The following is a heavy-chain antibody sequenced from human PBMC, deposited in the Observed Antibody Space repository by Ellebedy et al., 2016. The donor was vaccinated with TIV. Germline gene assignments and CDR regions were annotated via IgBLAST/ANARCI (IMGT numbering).Heavy chain of an antibody. Sequence: SETLSLTXAVYGGSFSGYYWSWIRQPPGKGLEWIGEINHSGSTNYNPSLKSRVTISVDTSKNQFSLKLSSVTAADTAVYYCARIRSNWFNPWGQGTLVTVSS. CDR1: GGSFSGYY. CDR2: INHSGST. CDR3: ARIRSNWFNP. D-gene: IGHD3-3*02. V-gene: IGHV4-34*01. J-gene: IGHJ5*02.